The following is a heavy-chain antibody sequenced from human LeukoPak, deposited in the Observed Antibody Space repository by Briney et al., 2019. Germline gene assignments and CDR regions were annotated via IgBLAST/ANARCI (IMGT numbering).Heavy chain of an antibody. J-gene: IGHJ4*02. CDR3: ARVGYCSTTNCYAFDY. CDR1: GYSFSSYW. V-gene: IGHV5-51*01. CDR2: IYPGDSDT. D-gene: IGHD2-2*01. Sequence: GESLQISCKGFGYSFSSYWIGWVRQVPGKGLEWMGIIYPGDSDTRYSPSFQGQVTISADKSISTAYLQWSSLKASDSAMYYCARVGYCSTTNCYAFDYWGQGTLVTVSS.